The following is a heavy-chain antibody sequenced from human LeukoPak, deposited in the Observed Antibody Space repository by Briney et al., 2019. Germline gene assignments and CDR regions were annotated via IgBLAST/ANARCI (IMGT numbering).Heavy chain of an antibody. Sequence: GRSLRLSCAASGFTFSSYAMHWVRQAPGKWLEWVAVISYDGSNKYYADSVKGRFTISRDNSKNTLYLQMNSLRAEDTAVYYCARGTVVPAAIDFWGQGTLVTVSS. CDR1: GFTFSSYA. CDR2: ISYDGSNK. V-gene: IGHV3-30*04. J-gene: IGHJ4*02. CDR3: ARGTVVPAAIDF. D-gene: IGHD2-2*01.